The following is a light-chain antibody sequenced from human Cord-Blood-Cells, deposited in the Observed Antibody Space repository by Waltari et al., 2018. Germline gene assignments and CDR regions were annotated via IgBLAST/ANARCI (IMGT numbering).Light chain of an antibody. CDR3: CSYAGSYTWV. V-gene: IGLV2-11*01. J-gene: IGLJ3*02. CDR2: DVS. CDR1: SSYVGGYTY. Sequence: QSALTQPRSVSGSPGQSVTISCTGTSSYVGGYTYVSWYQQHPGKAPKLMIYDVSKRPSGVPDRFSGSKSGNTASLTISGLQAEDEADYYCCSYAGSYTWVFGGVTKLTVL.